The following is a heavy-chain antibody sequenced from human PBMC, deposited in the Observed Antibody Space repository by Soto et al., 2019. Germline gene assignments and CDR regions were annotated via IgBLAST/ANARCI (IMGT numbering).Heavy chain of an antibody. CDR3: AREYRLSNPYYGMDV. J-gene: IGHJ6*02. CDR2: IYNGGST. D-gene: IGHD3-16*02. Sequence: TLSLTCTVSGDSVSSVGFHWAWLRRPPGKGLEWIGYIYNGGSTYYRPSLKSRVTISLDTSKKQFSLTLSSVTAADTAVYYCAREYRLSNPYYGMDVWGQGPTVT. V-gene: IGHV4-31*03. CDR1: GDSVSSVGFH.